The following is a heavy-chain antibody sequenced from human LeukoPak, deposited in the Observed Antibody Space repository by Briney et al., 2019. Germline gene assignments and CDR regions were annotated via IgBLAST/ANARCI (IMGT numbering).Heavy chain of an antibody. CDR3: ARARYSSGWHGHFDY. D-gene: IGHD6-19*01. CDR1: GGSISSYY. Sequence: PSETLSLTCTVSGGSISSYYWSWIRQPPGKGLEWIGYIYYSGSTNYNPSLKSRVTISVDTSKNQFSLKLSSVTAADTAVYYCARARYSSGWHGHFDYWGQGTLVTVSS. CDR2: IYYSGST. J-gene: IGHJ4*02. V-gene: IGHV4-59*01.